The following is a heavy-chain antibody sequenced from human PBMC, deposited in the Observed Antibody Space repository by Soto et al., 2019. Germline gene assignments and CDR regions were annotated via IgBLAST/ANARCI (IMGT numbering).Heavy chain of an antibody. V-gene: IGHV4-30-4*01. CDR3: ARASPVVTDV. J-gene: IGHJ6*02. D-gene: IGHD5-18*01. CDR1: GCSISSGDYY. Sequence: QVQLQESGPGLVKPSQTLSLACTVSGCSISSGDYYWSWIRQPPGKGLEWIGYIYYSGSTYYNPSLKGRVTMSVDPSKNQFSLKLGSVTAADTAVYYCARASPVVTDVWGQGTTVTVSS. CDR2: IYYSGST.